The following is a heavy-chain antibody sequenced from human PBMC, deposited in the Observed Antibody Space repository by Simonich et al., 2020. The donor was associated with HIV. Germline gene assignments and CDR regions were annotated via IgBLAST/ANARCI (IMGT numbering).Heavy chain of an antibody. CDR1: GFTFSSYS. CDR3: ARDQVASIAVAFDY. V-gene: IGHV3-21*01. Sequence: EVQLVESGGGLVKPGGSLRLSCAASGFTFSSYSMNWVRQAPGKGMEWVSSISRISSYKYYEDSVKGRFTISRDNAKNSLYLQMNSLRAEDTAVYYCARDQVASIAVAFDYWGQGTLVTVSS. D-gene: IGHD6-19*01. CDR2: ISRISSYK. J-gene: IGHJ4*02.